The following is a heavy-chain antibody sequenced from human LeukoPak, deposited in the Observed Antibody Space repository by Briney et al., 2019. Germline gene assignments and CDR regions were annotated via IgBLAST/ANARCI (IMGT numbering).Heavy chain of an antibody. Sequence: ASVKVSCKASGYSFTSYYMHWVRQAPGQGLEWMGIINPSGGSTSYAQKFRGRVTMTRDTSTSTVYMELSSLRSEDTAVYYCARDDSVRRYYDSSGYSPDYWGQGTLVTVSS. D-gene: IGHD3-22*01. CDR3: ARDDSVRRYYDSSGYSPDY. CDR1: GYSFTSYY. J-gene: IGHJ4*02. CDR2: INPSGGST. V-gene: IGHV1-46*01.